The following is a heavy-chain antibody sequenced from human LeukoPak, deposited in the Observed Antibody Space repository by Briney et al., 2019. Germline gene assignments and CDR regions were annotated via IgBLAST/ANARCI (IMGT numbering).Heavy chain of an antibody. CDR3: ATHRRSGSGGSENAFEI. Sequence: SETLSLTCTVSGDSTSSSTYYWDWIRQAPGKGLEWIGNIYDSGTTHYNPSLKSRVTMSGDTSKNQFSLKLNSVTAADTAIYYCATHRRSGSGGSENAFEIWGQGTMVTVSS. CDR1: GDSTSSSTYY. CDR2: IYDSGTT. V-gene: IGHV4-39*01. J-gene: IGHJ3*02. D-gene: IGHD5-12*01.